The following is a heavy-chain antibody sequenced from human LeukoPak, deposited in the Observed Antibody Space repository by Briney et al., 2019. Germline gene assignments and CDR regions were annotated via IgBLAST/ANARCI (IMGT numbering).Heavy chain of an antibody. CDR1: GYTFTSYD. Sequence: ASVKVSCKASGYTFTSYDINWVRQATGQGLEWMGWMNPNSGNTGYAQKFQGRVTITRNTSISTAYMELSSLRSEDTAVYYCARGRSGYEQSYYYYYMDVWGKGITVTVSS. CDR3: ARGRSGYEQSYYYYYMDV. D-gene: IGHD5-12*01. V-gene: IGHV1-8*03. CDR2: MNPNSGNT. J-gene: IGHJ6*03.